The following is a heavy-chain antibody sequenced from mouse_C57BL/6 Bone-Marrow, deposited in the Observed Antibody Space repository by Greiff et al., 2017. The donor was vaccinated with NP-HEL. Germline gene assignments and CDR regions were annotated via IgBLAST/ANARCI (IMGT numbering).Heavy chain of an antibody. CDR2: ISSGGSYT. CDR1: GFTFSSYG. CDR3: ARHGGYYVGY. J-gene: IGHJ2*01. V-gene: IGHV5-6*01. Sequence: EVKLMESGGDLVKPGGSLKLSCAASGFTFSSYGMSWVRQTPDKRLEWVATISSGGSYTYYPDSVKGRFTISRDNAQNTLYLQMSSLKSEDTAMYYCARHGGYYVGYWGQGTTLTVSS.